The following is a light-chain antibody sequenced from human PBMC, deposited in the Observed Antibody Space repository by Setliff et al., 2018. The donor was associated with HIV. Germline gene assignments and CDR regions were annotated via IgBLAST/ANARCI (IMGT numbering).Light chain of an antibody. CDR2: EVS. V-gene: IGLV2-14*01. J-gene: IGLJ1*01. Sequence: QSVLTQPASVSGSPGQSITISCTGTSSDVGGYNYVSWYQQHPGKAPKLIIYEVSNRPSGLSNRFSGSKSGNTASLTISGPQAEDEADYYCTSYTGSSTYIFGTGTKVTVL. CDR3: TSYTGSSTYI. CDR1: SSDVGGYNY.